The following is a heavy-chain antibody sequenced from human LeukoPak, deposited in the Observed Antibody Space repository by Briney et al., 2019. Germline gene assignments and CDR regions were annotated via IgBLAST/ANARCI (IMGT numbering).Heavy chain of an antibody. J-gene: IGHJ4*02. V-gene: IGHV3-21*01. CDR3: ARDGSYSSSSLFDY. D-gene: IGHD6-6*01. CDR1: GFTFSSYS. CDR2: ISSSSSYI. Sequence: GGSLRLSCAASGFTFSSYSMNWVRQAPGKGLEWVSSISSSSSYIYYADSVKGRFTISRDNAENSLYLQMNSLRAEDTAVYYCARDGSYSSSSLFDYWGQGTLVTVSS.